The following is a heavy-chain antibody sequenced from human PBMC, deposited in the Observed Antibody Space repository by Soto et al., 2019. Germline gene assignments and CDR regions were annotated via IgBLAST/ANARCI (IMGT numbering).Heavy chain of an antibody. V-gene: IGHV4-59*08. CDR1: SGPTSSHN. D-gene: IGHD1-1*01. J-gene: IGHJ6*02. CDR2: VYSTGGT. Sequence: QVQLQQSGQGLVKPSETLSLTCSVSSGPTSSHNWGWIRQTPGRGLEWIGYVYSTGGTSYNPSLNSRVTISADTSTNHISLTLTSVTAADTAVYYCVRQGIGNLHGLVDVWGQGTTVRVSS. CDR3: VRQGIGNLHGLVDV.